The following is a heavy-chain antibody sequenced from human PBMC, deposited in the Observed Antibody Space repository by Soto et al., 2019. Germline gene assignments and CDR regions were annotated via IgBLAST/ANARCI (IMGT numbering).Heavy chain of an antibody. D-gene: IGHD3-22*01. CDR1: GGSISSSSYY. Sequence: LSLTCTVSGGSISSSSYYWGWIRQPPGKGLEWIGSIYYSGSTYYNPSLKSRVTISVDTSKNQFSLELSSVTAADTAVYYCARLAYYYDSSGYYHFDYWGQGTLVTVSS. CDR3: ARLAYYYDSSGYYHFDY. CDR2: IYYSGST. V-gene: IGHV4-39*01. J-gene: IGHJ4*02.